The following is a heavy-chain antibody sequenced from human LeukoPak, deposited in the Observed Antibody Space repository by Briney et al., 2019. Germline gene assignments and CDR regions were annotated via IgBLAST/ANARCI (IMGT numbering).Heavy chain of an antibody. CDR1: GFDVGRNY. Sequence: GGSLRLSCAASGFDVGRNYMTWVRQAPGKGLEWVSFIYSGGATYYADSVRGRFTISRDSSKNTLYLQMNSLRVEDTAVYYCARVPGYSWGQGTLVTVSS. CDR2: IYSGGAT. V-gene: IGHV3-53*01. J-gene: IGHJ4*02. D-gene: IGHD6-13*01. CDR3: ARVPGYS.